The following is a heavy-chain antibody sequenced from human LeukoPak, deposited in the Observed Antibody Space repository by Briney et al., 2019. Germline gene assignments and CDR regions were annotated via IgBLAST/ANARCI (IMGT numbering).Heavy chain of an antibody. CDR1: GYTLTELS. CDR2: FDPEDGET. J-gene: IGHJ3*02. CDR3: ARDGRVVTADDAFDI. V-gene: IGHV1-24*01. D-gene: IGHD2-21*02. Sequence: ASVKVSCKVSGYTLTELSMHWVRQAPGKGLEWMGGFDPEDGETIYAQKFQGRVTITADESTSTAYMELSSLRSEDTAVYYCARDGRVVTADDAFDIWGQGTMVTVSS.